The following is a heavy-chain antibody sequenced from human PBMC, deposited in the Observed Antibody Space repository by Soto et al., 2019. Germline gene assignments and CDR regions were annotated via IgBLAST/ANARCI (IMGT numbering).Heavy chain of an antibody. CDR3: ARGSTESYPGSRIFDF. Sequence: PGGSLRLSCVASGLTFGSRAMSWVRQAPGEGLQWVATITDNGGDAKYADSVRGRFVISRGNSKKTLYLQMTSLTAEDSAFFFCARGSTESYPGSRIFDFWGRGTLVTVSS. V-gene: IGHV3-23*01. CDR1: GLTFGSRA. D-gene: IGHD3-10*01. J-gene: IGHJ4*02. CDR2: ITDNGGDA.